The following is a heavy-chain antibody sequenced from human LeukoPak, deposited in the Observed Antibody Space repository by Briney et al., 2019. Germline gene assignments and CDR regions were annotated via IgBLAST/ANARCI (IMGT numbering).Heavy chain of an antibody. V-gene: IGHV6-1*01. CDR3: AGGSSGWFVNWFDP. Sequence: SQTLSLTCAISGDSVSRNSAAWNWIRQSPSRDLEWLGRTYFRSTWYNDYAVSVKSRVTINPDTSKNHFSLQLNSVTPDDTAVYYCAGGSSGWFVNWFDPWGQGTLVTVSS. CDR1: GDSVSRNSAA. CDR2: TYFRSTWYN. D-gene: IGHD6-19*01. J-gene: IGHJ5*02.